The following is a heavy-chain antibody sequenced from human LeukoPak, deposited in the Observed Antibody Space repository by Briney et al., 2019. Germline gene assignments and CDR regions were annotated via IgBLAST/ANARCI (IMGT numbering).Heavy chain of an antibody. D-gene: IGHD3-22*01. J-gene: IGHJ4*02. CDR1: GFTFSRYA. Sequence: GGSLRLSCAASGFTFSRYAMSWVRQAPGKGLEWVSAISGSGGSTNYADSVKGRFTISRDNSKNTLYLQMNSLRAEDTAVYYCAKPPHTYYYDSSGYYFSYWGQGTLVTVSS. CDR3: AKPPHTYYYDSSGYYFSY. CDR2: ISGSGGST. V-gene: IGHV3-23*01.